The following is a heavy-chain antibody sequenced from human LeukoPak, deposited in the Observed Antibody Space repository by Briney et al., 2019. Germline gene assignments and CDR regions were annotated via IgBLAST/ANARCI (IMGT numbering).Heavy chain of an antibody. CDR1: GGSISSYY. D-gene: IGHD6-13*01. CDR3: HGRSSSWYGMDV. V-gene: IGHV4-59*01. J-gene: IGHJ6*02. CDR2: IYYSGST. Sequence: SETLSLTCTVSGGSISSYYWSWIRQPPGKGLEWIGYIYYSGSTNYNPSLKSRVTISVDTSKNQFSLKLSSVTAADTAVYYCHGRSSSWYGMDVWGQGTTVTVSS.